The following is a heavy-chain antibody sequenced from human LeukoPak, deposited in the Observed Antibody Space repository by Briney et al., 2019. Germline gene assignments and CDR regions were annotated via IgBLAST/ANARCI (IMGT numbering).Heavy chain of an antibody. CDR1: GGSFSGYY. CDR3: AREGSGSGYYYLHY. CDR2: INHSGST. D-gene: IGHD3-22*01. V-gene: IGHV4-34*01. Sequence: KPSETLSLTCAVYGGSFSGYYWSWIRQPPGKGLEWIGEINHSGSTNYNPSLKSRVTISVDTSKNQFSLKLSSVTAADTAVYYCAREGSGSGYYYLHYWGQGTLVTVSS. J-gene: IGHJ4*02.